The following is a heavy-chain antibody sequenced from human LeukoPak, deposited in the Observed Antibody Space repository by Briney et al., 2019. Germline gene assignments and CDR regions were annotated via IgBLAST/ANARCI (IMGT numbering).Heavy chain of an antibody. D-gene: IGHD3-3*01. V-gene: IGHV3-15*01. Sequence: PGGSLRLSCAASGMTFTDTWMSWVRQAPGKGLEWVGRIKSNANGGPTEYAAPVKGRFTISRDESKKTLYLQMNSLKDEDTAVYYCCTDLAFRSAHPDHWGRGTLVTVSS. CDR1: GMTFTDTW. J-gene: IGHJ4*02. CDR2: IKSNANGGPT. CDR3: CTDLAFRSAHPDH.